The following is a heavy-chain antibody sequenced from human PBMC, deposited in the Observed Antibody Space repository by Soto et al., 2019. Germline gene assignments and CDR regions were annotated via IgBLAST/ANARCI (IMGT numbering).Heavy chain of an antibody. Sequence: SETLSLTCTVPGRSISSYYWSWIGQPPGKGLEWIGYIYNSGSTKYNPSLKSRVTISVDTSKNQFSLKLSSVTAADTAVYYCARGEWLLFQVYYYYYYGMDVWGQGTTVTVS. J-gene: IGHJ6*02. CDR1: GRSISSYY. D-gene: IGHD3-3*01. V-gene: IGHV4-59*01. CDR2: IYNSGST. CDR3: ARGEWLLFQVYYYYYYGMDV.